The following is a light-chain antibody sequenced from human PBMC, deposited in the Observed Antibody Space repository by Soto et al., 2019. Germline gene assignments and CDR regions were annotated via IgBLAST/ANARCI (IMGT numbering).Light chain of an antibody. Sequence: EIVLTQSPATLSLSPGERATLFCRASQSISTDLAWYQQKSGQAPRLLIYDASNRATGIPARFSGGGSGTDFTLTVSSLEPEDFAVYYCQQRSNWPTTFGQGTKLEI. CDR1: QSISTD. CDR3: QQRSNWPTT. J-gene: IGKJ2*01. V-gene: IGKV3-11*01. CDR2: DAS.